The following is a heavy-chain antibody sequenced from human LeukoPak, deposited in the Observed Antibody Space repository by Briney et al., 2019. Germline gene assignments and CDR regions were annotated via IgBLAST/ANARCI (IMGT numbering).Heavy chain of an antibody. J-gene: IGHJ3*02. D-gene: IGHD3-22*01. CDR3: ARDSYYYDSSGYYYAFDI. CDR1: GGSISSYY. CDR2: IYTSGST. V-gene: IGHV4-4*07. Sequence: SETLSLTCTVSGGSISSYYWSWIRQPAGQGLEWIGRIYTSGSTNYNPSLKSRVTMSVDTSKNQFSLKLSSVTAADTAVYYCARDSYYYDSSGYYYAFDIWGQGTMVTVSS.